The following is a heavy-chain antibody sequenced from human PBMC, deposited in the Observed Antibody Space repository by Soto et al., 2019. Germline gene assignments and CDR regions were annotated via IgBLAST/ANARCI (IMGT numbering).Heavy chain of an antibody. CDR2: IYPGDSDT. CDR1: GYSFTSYL. D-gene: IGHD1-26*01. V-gene: IGHV5-51*01. J-gene: IGHJ4*02. CDR3: ARHEIKWELINGFFPDY. Sequence: PGESLKISCKGSGYSFTSYLICWVRQMPGKGLEWMGIIYPGDSDTRYSPSFQGQVTISADKSIRTAYLQWSSLKASDTAMYYCARHEIKWELINGFFPDYCGQGTLVTFCS.